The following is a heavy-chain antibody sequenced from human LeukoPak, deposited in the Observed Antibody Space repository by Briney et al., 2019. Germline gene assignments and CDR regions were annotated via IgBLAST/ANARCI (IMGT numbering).Heavy chain of an antibody. V-gene: IGHV3-49*04. Sequence: GRTLRLSCTVSGFTFGVYAMSWVRQAPGKGLEGVGFIRSKAYGGTTEYAASVKGRFTISRDDSKSIAYLQMNSLKTEHTAVYYCTRNMTTVTHSFDYWGQGTLVTVSS. CDR1: GFTFGVYA. CDR2: IRSKAYGGTT. J-gene: IGHJ4*02. CDR3: TRNMTTVTHSFDY. D-gene: IGHD4-17*01.